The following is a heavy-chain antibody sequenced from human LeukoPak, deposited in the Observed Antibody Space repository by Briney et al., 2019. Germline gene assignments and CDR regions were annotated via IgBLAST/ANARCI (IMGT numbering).Heavy chain of an antibody. CDR2: ISSSGSTI. D-gene: IGHD1-26*01. V-gene: IGHV3-48*03. CDR1: GFTFSSYE. Sequence: GGSLRLSCAASGFTFSSYEMNWVRQAPGKGLEWVSYISSSGSTIYYAASVKGRFTISRDNAKNSLYLQMNSLRAEDTAVYYCARVQLGATTVNFDYGGQGTLVTVSS. J-gene: IGHJ4*02. CDR3: ARVQLGATTVNFDY.